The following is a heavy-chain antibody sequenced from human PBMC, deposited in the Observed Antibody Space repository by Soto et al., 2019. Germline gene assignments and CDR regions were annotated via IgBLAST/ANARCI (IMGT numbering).Heavy chain of an antibody. CDR1: GFTFSSYG. D-gene: IGHD2-2*01. CDR2: IWYDGSNK. J-gene: IGHJ6*02. CDR3: ARDHCSSTSCYVRAYYYGMDV. Sequence: PGGSLRLSCAASGFTFSSYGMHWVRQAPGKGLEWVAVIWYDGSNKYYADPVKGRFTISRDNSKNTLYLQMNSLRAEDTAVYYCARDHCSSTSCYVRAYYYGMDVWGQGTTVTVSS. V-gene: IGHV3-33*01.